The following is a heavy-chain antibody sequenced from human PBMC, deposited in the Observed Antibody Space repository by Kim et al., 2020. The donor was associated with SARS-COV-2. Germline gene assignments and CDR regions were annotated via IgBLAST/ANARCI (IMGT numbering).Heavy chain of an antibody. J-gene: IGHJ4*02. CDR1: GYTFTSYA. Sequence: ASVKVSCKASGYTFTSYAIHWVRQATGQGLEWMGWMNPNSGNTVYAQKFQGRVTMTRNTSISTAYMELSSLRSEDTAVYYCARSPNYYDSSAHSPYWGQGTLVTVSS. CDR3: ARSPNYYDSSAHSPY. CDR2: MNPNSGNT. V-gene: IGHV1-8*01. D-gene: IGHD3-22*01.